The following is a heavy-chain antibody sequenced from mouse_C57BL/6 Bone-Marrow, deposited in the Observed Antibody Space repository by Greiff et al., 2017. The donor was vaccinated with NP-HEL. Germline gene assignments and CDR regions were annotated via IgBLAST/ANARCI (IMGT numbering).Heavy chain of an antibody. J-gene: IGHJ2*01. CDR3: TRKGLYYYGSRYRIDY. Sequence: QVQLQQSGAELVRPGASVTLSCKASGYTFTDYEMHWVKQTPVHGLEWIGAIDPETGGTAYNQKFKGKAILTADKSSSTAYMELRSLTSEDSAVYYCTRKGLYYYGSRYRIDYWGQGTTLTVSS. V-gene: IGHV1-15*01. CDR2: IDPETGGT. D-gene: IGHD1-1*01. CDR1: GYTFTDYE.